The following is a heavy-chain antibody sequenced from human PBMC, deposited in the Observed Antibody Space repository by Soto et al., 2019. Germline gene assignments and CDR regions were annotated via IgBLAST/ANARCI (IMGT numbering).Heavy chain of an antibody. V-gene: IGHV3-23*01. CDR3: AKVIGGSESYWGGSHYYYALDV. D-gene: IGHD3-10*01. J-gene: IGHJ6*02. CDR1: GFIFRDYA. CDR2: ISGSDGTT. Sequence: PGGSLRLSCAASGFIFRDYAMYWVRQAPGKGLEWVSVISGSDGTTFYADSVRGRVTSPRDNSRNMVYLQMISLRAEDTAVYYCAKVIGGSESYWGGSHYYYALDVWGQGTTVTVSS.